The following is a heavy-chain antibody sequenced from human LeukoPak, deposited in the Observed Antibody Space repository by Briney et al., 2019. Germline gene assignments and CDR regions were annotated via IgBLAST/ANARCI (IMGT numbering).Heavy chain of an antibody. V-gene: IGHV1-18*01. Sequence: ASVKVSCKAAGYTFTSYGISWVRQAPGQGLEWMGWISAYNGNTNYAQKLQGRVTLTTDTSTRTDYMELRSLRSEDTAVYYCARDSLGYCSSTSCRHSYYWGQGTLVTVSS. D-gene: IGHD2-2*01. J-gene: IGHJ4*02. CDR2: ISAYNGNT. CDR1: GYTFTSYG. CDR3: ARDSLGYCSSTSCRHSYY.